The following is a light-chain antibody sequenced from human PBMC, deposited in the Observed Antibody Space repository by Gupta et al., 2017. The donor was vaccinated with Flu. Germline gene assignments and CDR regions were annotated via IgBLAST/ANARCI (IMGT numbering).Light chain of an antibody. CDR3: QQYGSSRT. Sequence: GERATLSCRASQSVRSSYLAWYQQKPGQAPRLLIYGASSRATGIPDRFSGSGSGTDFTLTISRLEPEDFAVYYCQQYGSSRTFGQGTKVEIK. V-gene: IGKV3-20*01. CDR2: GAS. CDR1: QSVRSSY. J-gene: IGKJ1*01.